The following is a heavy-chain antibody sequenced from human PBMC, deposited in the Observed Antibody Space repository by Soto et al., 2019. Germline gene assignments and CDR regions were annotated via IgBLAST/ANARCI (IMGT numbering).Heavy chain of an antibody. Sequence: SSETLSLTCAVYCGSFSGYYWSWIRQPPGKGLEWIGEINHSGSTNYNPSLKSRVTISVDTSKNQFSLKLSSVTAADTAVYYCARGPYYYGSGSYYKPKIYYFDYWGQGTLVTVSS. J-gene: IGHJ4*02. CDR3: ARGPYYYGSGSYYKPKIYYFDY. CDR2: INHSGST. V-gene: IGHV4-34*01. CDR1: CGSFSGYY. D-gene: IGHD3-10*01.